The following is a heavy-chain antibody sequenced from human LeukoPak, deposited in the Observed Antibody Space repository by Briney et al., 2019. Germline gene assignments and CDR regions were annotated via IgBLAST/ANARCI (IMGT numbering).Heavy chain of an antibody. CDR1: GYIFIGYY. CDR3: ARAAVATRRGSWFDP. J-gene: IGHJ5*02. Sequence: ASVKVSCKTSGYIFIGYYIHWVRQAPGQGLEWMGGFDPEDGETIYAQKFQGRVTMTRNTSISTAYMELSSLRSEDTAVYYCARAAVATRRGSWFDPWGQGTLVTVSS. D-gene: IGHD5-12*01. V-gene: IGHV1-8*02. CDR2: FDPEDGET.